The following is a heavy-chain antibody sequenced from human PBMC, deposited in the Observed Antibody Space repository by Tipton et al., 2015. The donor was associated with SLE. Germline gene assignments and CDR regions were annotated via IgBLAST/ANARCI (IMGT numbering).Heavy chain of an antibody. CDR3: ARGGYSYGLWGYFQH. CDR2: INPNSGGT. Sequence: QSGAEVKKPGASVKVSCKASGYTFTGYYMHWVRQAPGQGLEWMGWINPNSGGTIYAQKFQGRVTMTRDTSINTAYMELSRLRSDDTALYYCARGGYSYGLWGYFQHWGQGPLVTVSS. CDR1: GYTFTGYY. D-gene: IGHD5-12*01. V-gene: IGHV1-2*02. J-gene: IGHJ1*01.